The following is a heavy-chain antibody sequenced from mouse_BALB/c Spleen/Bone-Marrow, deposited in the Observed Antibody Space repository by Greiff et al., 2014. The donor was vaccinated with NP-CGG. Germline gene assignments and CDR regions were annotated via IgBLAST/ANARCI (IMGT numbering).Heavy chain of an antibody. J-gene: IGHJ2*01. CDR1: GYTFTNYW. CDR3: ARGFDY. Sequence: VQRVESGAELVKPGASAKLSCKASGYTFTNYWMHWVKQRPGQGLEWIGEINPSNGRTNYNEKFKSKATLTVDKSSSTAYMQLSSLTSEDSAVYYCARGFDYWGQGTTLTVSS. V-gene: IGHV1S81*02. CDR2: INPSNGRT.